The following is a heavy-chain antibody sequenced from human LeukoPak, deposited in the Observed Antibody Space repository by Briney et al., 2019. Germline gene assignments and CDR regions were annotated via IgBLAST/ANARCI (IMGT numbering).Heavy chain of an antibody. V-gene: IGHV4-34*01. J-gene: IGHJ6*03. D-gene: IGHD2-2*01. CDR1: GGSFSGYY. CDR3: ARAINCSSTSCRVGHYYYYMDV. Sequence: SETLSLTCAVYGGSFSGYYWSWIRQPPGKGLEWIGGINHSGSTNYNPSLKSRVTISVDTSKNQFSLKLSSVTAADTAVYDCARAINCSSTSCRVGHYYYYMDVWGKGTTVTVSS. CDR2: INHSGST.